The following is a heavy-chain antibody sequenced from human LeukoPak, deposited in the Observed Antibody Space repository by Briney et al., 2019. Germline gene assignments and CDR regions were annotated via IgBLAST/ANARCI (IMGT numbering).Heavy chain of an antibody. J-gene: IGHJ4*02. CDR2: INWNGGST. D-gene: IGHD1-26*01. Sequence: PGGSLRLSCAASGFTFDDYGMSWVRQAPGKGLEWVSGINWNGGSTGYADSVKGRFTISRDNAKNSLYLQMNSLRAEDTALYYCARSPQQWELPDFVYWGQGTLVTVSS. CDR1: GFTFDDYG. CDR3: ARSPQQWELPDFVY. V-gene: IGHV3-20*04.